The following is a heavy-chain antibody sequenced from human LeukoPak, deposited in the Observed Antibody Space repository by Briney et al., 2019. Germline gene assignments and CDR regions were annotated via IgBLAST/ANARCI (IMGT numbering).Heavy chain of an antibody. Sequence: SETLSLTCAVYGGSFSGYYWSWLRQPPGKGLEWIGEINHSGSTNYNPSLKSRVTISVDTSKNQFSLKLSSVTAADTAVYYCASRSTVTTLYFDYWGQGTLVTVSS. CDR2: INHSGST. V-gene: IGHV4-34*01. D-gene: IGHD4-17*01. CDR1: GGSFSGYY. J-gene: IGHJ4*02. CDR3: ASRSTVTTLYFDY.